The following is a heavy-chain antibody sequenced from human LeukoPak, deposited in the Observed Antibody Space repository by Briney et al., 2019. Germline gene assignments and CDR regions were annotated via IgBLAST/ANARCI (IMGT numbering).Heavy chain of an antibody. J-gene: IGHJ4*02. Sequence: GASVKVSCKASGGTFSNDAISWVRQAPGQGLDWMGRIIPILGIVKNAQKFQGRVTITADSSTSTAYMELRGLRSEDTAVYYCARDRHYSAAPSDYWGQGTLVTVSS. CDR1: GGTFSNDA. D-gene: IGHD2-21*01. CDR2: IIPILGIV. V-gene: IGHV1-69*04. CDR3: ARDRHYSAAPSDY.